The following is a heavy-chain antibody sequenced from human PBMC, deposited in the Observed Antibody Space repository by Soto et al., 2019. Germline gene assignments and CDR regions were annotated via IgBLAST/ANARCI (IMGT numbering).Heavy chain of an antibody. J-gene: IGHJ4*02. CDR2: IKQDGSEK. CDR3: ARDRGGPSENIAARPVESGFDY. V-gene: IGHV3-7*01. CDR1: GFTFSSYW. Sequence: GGSLRLSCAASGFTFSSYWMSWVRQAPGKGLEWVANIKQDGSEKYYVDSVKGRFTISRDNAKNSLYLQMNSLRAEDTAVYYCARDRGGPSENIAARPVESGFDYWGQGTLVTVSS. D-gene: IGHD6-6*01.